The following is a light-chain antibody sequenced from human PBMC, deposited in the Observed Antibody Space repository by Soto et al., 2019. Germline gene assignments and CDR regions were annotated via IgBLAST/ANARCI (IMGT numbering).Light chain of an antibody. Sequence: QSVLTQPASVSGSPGQPITISCTGTSNDDSRYNYVSWYQQHPGKAPKLMIYDVANRPSGVSNRFSGSKSGITASLTISGLQAEDEADYYCSSYTTSSTYVFGTGTKVT. CDR1: SNDDSRYNY. J-gene: IGLJ1*01. V-gene: IGLV2-14*01. CDR3: SSYTTSSTYV. CDR2: DVA.